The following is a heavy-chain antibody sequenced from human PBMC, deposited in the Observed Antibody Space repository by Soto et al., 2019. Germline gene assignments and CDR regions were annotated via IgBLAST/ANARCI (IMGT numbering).Heavy chain of an antibody. Sequence: PGGSLRLSCAASGFTFSSYAMSWVRQAPGKGLEWVSAISGSGGSIYYADSVKGRFTISRDNSKNTLYLQMNSLRAEDTAVYYCAKDGCRYCGGGMLGMDVWGQGTTVTVSS. CDR1: GFTFSSYA. CDR3: AKDGCRYCGGGMLGMDV. J-gene: IGHJ6*02. D-gene: IGHD2-15*01. CDR2: ISGSGGSI. V-gene: IGHV3-23*01.